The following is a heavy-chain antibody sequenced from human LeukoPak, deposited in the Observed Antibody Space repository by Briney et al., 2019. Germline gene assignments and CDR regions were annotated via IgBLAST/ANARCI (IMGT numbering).Heavy chain of an antibody. V-gene: IGHV3-15*01. Sequence: GGSLRLSCAASGFIFSRNSMNWVRQAPGKGLEWVGRIKSKTDGGTTDYAAPVKGRFTISRDDSKNTLYLQMNSLKTEDTAVYYCTTTQDSSGYYGGWWENYYYYYMDVWGKGTTVTVSS. D-gene: IGHD3-22*01. CDR3: TTTQDSSGYYGGWWENYYYYYMDV. J-gene: IGHJ6*03. CDR2: IKSKTDGGTT. CDR1: GFIFSRNS.